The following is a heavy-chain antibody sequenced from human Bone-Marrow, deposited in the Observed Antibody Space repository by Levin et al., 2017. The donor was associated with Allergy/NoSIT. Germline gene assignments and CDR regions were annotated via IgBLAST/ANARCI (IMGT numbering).Heavy chain of an antibody. CDR1: GYSFTSYW. D-gene: IGHD6-19*01. Sequence: GESLKISCKGSGYSFTSYWISWVRQMPGKGLEWMGRIYPSDSYTNYSPSFQGHVTISADKSISTAYLQWSSLKASDTAMYYCARLGFGQWLVPDYWGQGTLVTVSS. CDR2: IYPSDSYT. CDR3: ARLGFGQWLVPDY. J-gene: IGHJ4*02. V-gene: IGHV5-10-1*01.